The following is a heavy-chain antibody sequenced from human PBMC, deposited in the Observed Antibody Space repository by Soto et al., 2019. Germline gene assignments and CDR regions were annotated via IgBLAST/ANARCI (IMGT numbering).Heavy chain of an antibody. CDR2: IIPIFGTA. V-gene: IGHV1-69*13. Sequence: GASVKVSCKASGGTFSSYAISWVRQAPGQGLEWMGGIIPIFGTANYAQKFQGRVTFTADESTSTAYMELSSLRSEDTAVYYCARDLRAYYYDSSGYGPFDYWGQGTPVTVS. CDR3: ARDLRAYYYDSSGYGPFDY. J-gene: IGHJ4*02. CDR1: GGTFSSYA. D-gene: IGHD3-22*01.